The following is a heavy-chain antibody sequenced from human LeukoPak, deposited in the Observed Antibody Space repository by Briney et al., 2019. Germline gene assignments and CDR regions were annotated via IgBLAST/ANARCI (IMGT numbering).Heavy chain of an antibody. CDR3: ATKSGHYFDC. V-gene: IGHV3-30*02. CDR1: GFTFSSYW. D-gene: IGHD2-8*02. CDR2: IQYDGRSK. J-gene: IGHJ4*02. Sequence: GGSLRLSCAASGFTFSSYWMHWVRQAPGKGLEWVTFIQYDGRSKYYADSVKGRFTISRDNSKSTLYLQMNSLRAEDTAVYYCATKSGHYFDCWGQGTLVTVSS.